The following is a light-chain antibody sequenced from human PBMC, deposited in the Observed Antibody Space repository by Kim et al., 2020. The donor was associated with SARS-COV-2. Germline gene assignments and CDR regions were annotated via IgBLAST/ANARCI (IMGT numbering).Light chain of an antibody. CDR2: GKN. J-gene: IGLJ2*01. V-gene: IGLV3-19*01. CDR3: NSRDSSGNHVV. CDR1: SLRSYY. Sequence: ALGQTVRITCQGDSLRSYYASWYQQKPGQAPVLVIYGKNNRPSGIPDRFSGSSSGNSASLTITGAQAEDEADYYCNSRDSSGNHVVFGGGTQLTVL.